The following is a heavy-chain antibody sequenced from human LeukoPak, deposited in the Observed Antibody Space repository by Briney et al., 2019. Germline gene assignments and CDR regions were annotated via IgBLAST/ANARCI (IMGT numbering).Heavy chain of an antibody. Sequence: SVKVSCKASGGTFSSYAISWVRQAPGQGLEWMGGIIPIFGTANYAQKFQGRVTITADESTSTAYMELSSLRSEDTAVYYCARGRVALDDAFDIWGQGTMVTVSS. CDR2: IIPIFGTA. CDR1: GGTFSSYA. CDR3: ARGRVALDDAFDI. V-gene: IGHV1-69*13. J-gene: IGHJ3*02. D-gene: IGHD2-15*01.